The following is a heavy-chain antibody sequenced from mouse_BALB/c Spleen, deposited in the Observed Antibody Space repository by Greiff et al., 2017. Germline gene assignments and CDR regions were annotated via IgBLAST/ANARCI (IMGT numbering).Heavy chain of an antibody. CDR3: ARGLGREYYFDY. J-gene: IGHJ2*01. D-gene: IGHD4-1*01. Sequence: QVQLQQSGAELARPGASVKLSCKASGYTFTSYWMQWVKQRPGQGLEWIGAIYPGDGDTRYTQKFKGKATLTADKSSSTAYMQLSSLASEDSAVYYCARGLGREYYFDYWGQGTTLTVSS. V-gene: IGHV1-87*01. CDR2: IYPGDGDT. CDR1: GYTFTSYW.